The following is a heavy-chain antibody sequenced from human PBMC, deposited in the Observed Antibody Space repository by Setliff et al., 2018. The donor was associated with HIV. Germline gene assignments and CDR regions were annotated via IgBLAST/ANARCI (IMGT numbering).Heavy chain of an antibody. D-gene: IGHD3-22*01. CDR1: EYSFSNYW. Sequence: GESLKISCKGSEYSFSNYWIGWVRQMPGKGLEWMGITYPGDSDTRYGPSFQGQVTISADKSISTAYLQWSSLKASDTAIYYCARLGDDNSGYYQFWGQGTLVTVSS. J-gene: IGHJ4*02. CDR2: TYPGDSDT. V-gene: IGHV5-51*01. CDR3: ARLGDDNSGYYQF.